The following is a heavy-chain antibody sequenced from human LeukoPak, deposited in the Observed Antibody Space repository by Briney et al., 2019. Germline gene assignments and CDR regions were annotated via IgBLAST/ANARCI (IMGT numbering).Heavy chain of an antibody. CDR3: AKEGWVAMVRGVIIRDSDY. CDR1: GFTFSSYA. Sequence: GGSLRLSCAASGFTFSSYAMSWVRQAPGKGLEWVSAISGSGGSTYYADSVKGRFTISRDNSKNTLYLQMNSLRAENTAVYYCAKEGWVAMVRGVIIRDSDYWGQGTLVTVSS. J-gene: IGHJ4*02. V-gene: IGHV3-23*01. D-gene: IGHD3-10*01. CDR2: ISGSGGST.